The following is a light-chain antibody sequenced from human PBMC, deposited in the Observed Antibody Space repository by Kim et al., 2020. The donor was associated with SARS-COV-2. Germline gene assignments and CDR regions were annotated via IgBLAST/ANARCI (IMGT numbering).Light chain of an antibody. J-gene: IGLJ3*02. CDR3: QAWDSSIAV. CDR2: KDS. Sequence: YELTQPPSVSVSPGQTASITCSGDKSGDKYACWYQQKPGQSPVLVIYKDSKRPSGIPERFSGSNSGNTATLTISGTQAMDEADYYCQAWDSSIAVFGGG. CDR1: KSGDKY. V-gene: IGLV3-1*01.